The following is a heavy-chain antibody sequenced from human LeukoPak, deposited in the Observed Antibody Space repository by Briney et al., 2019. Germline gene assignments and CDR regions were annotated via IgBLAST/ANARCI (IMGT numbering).Heavy chain of an antibody. CDR2: IYYSGST. D-gene: IGHD1-26*01. CDR3: ARVQWELRGDGHDAFDI. CDR1: GGSFSGYY. J-gene: IGHJ3*02. V-gene: IGHV4-59*01. Sequence: PSETLSLTCAVYGGSFSGYYWSWIRQPPGKGLEWIGYIYYSGSTNYNPSLKSRVTISVDTSKNQFSLKLSFVTAADTAVYYCARVQWELRGDGHDAFDIWGQGTMVTVSS.